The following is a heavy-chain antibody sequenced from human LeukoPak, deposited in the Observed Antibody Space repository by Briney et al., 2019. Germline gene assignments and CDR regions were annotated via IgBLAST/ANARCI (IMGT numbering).Heavy chain of an antibody. D-gene: IGHD5-18*01. CDR1: GGSISSYY. J-gene: IGHJ5*02. V-gene: IGHV4-59*01. CDR2: IYYSGST. Sequence: SETLSLTCTVSGGSISSYYWSWIRQPPGKGLEWIGYIYYSGSTIYNPSLKSRVTISVDTSKNQFSLKLSSVTAADTAVYYCAADTAMVKGGFDPWGQGTLVTVSS. CDR3: AADTAMVKGGFDP.